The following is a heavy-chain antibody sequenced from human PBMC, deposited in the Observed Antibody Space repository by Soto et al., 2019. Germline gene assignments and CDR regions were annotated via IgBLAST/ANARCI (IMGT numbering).Heavy chain of an antibody. Sequence: GGSLRLSCAASGFTFSIYSMNWVRQAPGKGLEWVSYIMPGSSHIFYADSVKGRFTISRDNAKNSLYLQMNSLRAEDTAVYYCARAYYYDSSGYLNWFDPWGQGTLVTVSS. D-gene: IGHD3-22*01. CDR2: IMPGSSHI. V-gene: IGHV3-48*01. CDR3: ARAYYYDSSGYLNWFDP. J-gene: IGHJ5*02. CDR1: GFTFSIYS.